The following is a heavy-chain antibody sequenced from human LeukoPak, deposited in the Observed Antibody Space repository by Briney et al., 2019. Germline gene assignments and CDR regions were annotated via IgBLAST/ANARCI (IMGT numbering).Heavy chain of an antibody. CDR3: AKELHGSGNYAFDY. CDR1: GFTFSSCA. D-gene: IGHD3-10*01. Sequence: GGSLRLSCAASGFTFSSCALSWVRQAPGKGLEWVSTVSVNGGTTYYADSVKGRFTISRDNSKNTLYLQMNSLRAEDTAVYFCAKELHGSGNYAFDYWGQGALVTVSS. V-gene: IGHV3-23*01. J-gene: IGHJ4*02. CDR2: VSVNGGTT.